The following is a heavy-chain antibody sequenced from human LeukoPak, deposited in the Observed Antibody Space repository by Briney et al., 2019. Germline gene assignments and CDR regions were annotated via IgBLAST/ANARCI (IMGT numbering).Heavy chain of an antibody. CDR1: GGSISSGVYY. Sequence: SETLSLTCTVSGGSISSGVYYWSWIRQHPGKGLEWIGYIYYSGSTYSNPSLKSRLTMSVDISKNQFALKLSSVTAADTAVYYCARGVKGLRGAFDIWGQGTMVTVSS. CDR3: ARGVKGLRGAFDI. J-gene: IGHJ3*02. D-gene: IGHD3-10*01. CDR2: IYYSGST. V-gene: IGHV4-31*03.